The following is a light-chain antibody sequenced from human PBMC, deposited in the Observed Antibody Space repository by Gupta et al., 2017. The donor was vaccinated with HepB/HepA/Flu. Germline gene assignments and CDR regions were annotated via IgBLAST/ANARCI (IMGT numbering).Light chain of an antibody. CDR2: GNT. CDR3: QSYDSSLSVSV. CDR1: SSNIGAGYD. Sequence: QSVLTQPPSVSGAPGQRVTISFPASSSNIGAGYDVYWYQQLPGTAPKLLISGNTNRPSGVPDRFSGSKSGTSASLAITGLQAEDEADYYCQSYDSSLSVSVFGGGTKLTVL. J-gene: IGLJ3*02. V-gene: IGLV1-40*01.